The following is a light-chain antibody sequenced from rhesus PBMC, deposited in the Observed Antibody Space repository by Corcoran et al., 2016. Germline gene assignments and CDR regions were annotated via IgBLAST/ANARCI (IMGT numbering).Light chain of an antibody. CDR3: LPSSYLWT. V-gene: IGKV3-24*04. CDR1: QSVGSN. Sequence: ETVVTQSPATLSLSPGERATLSCRASQSVGSNLAWYQQKPGQAPRLLSYGASSRATGIPDRFSGSGSGTDFTLTISGLEPEAIGVYYCLPSSYLWTFGQGTKVELK. CDR2: GAS. J-gene: IGKJ1*01.